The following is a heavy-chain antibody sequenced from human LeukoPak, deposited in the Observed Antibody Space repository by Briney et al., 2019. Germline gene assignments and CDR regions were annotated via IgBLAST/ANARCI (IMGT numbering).Heavy chain of an antibody. CDR1: GFTFSSYW. CDR3: ASLHSSGWYEVDY. D-gene: IGHD6-19*01. CDR2: INSDGSST. J-gene: IGHJ4*02. Sequence: GGSLRLSCAASGFTFSSYWMHWVRQAPGKGLVWVSRINSDGSSTSYADSVKGRFTISRDNAKNTLYLQMNSLRAEDTAVYYCASLHSSGWYEVDYWGQGTLVTVSS. V-gene: IGHV3-74*01.